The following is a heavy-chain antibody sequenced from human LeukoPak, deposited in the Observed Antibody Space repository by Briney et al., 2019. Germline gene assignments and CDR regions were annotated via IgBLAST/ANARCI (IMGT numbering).Heavy chain of an antibody. CDR1: GFTFSTYN. D-gene: IGHD1-14*01. V-gene: IGHV3-21*01. CDR3: ARDGGRGDFDY. J-gene: IGHJ4*02. CDR2: ITSSSSYI. Sequence: GSLRLSCAASGFTFSTYNMNWLRQAPGKGLEWVSSITSSSSYIYYADSVKGRFTISRDNAKNSLYLQMNSLRAEDTAVYYCARDGGRGDFDYWGQGTLVTVSS.